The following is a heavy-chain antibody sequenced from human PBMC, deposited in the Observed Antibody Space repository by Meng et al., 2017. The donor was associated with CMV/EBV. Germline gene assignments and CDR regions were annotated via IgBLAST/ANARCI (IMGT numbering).Heavy chain of an antibody. V-gene: IGHV1-2*02. J-gene: IGHJ6*02. CDR2: INPNSGGT. CDR1: GYTFTGYY. D-gene: IGHD2-2*01. CDR3: ARDRVVVVPAAKLENSYYYYGMDV. Sequence: ASVKVSCKASGYTFTGYYMHWVRQAPGQGLEWMGWINPNSGGTNYAQKFQGRVTMTRDTSISTAYMELSRLRSDDTAVYYCARDRVVVVPAAKLENSYYYYGMDVWGQGTTVTVSS.